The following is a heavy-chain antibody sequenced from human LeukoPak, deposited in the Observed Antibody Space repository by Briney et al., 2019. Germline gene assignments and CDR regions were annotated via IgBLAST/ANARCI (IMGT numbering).Heavy chain of an antibody. D-gene: IGHD6-19*01. CDR1: GFTFSSYW. Sequence: HPGGSLRLXCAASGFTFSSYWMHWVRQAPGKGLVWVSRINSDGSSTSYADSVKGRFTISRDNAKNTLYLQVNSLRAEDTAVFYCARAMYTSGWSIDYWGQGTLVTVSS. CDR3: ARAMYTSGWSIDY. J-gene: IGHJ4*02. CDR2: INSDGSST. V-gene: IGHV3-74*01.